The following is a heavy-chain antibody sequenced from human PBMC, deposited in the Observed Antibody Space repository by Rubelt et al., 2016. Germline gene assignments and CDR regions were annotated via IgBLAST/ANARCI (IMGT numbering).Heavy chain of an antibody. D-gene: IGHD3-3*01. CDR2: GGTT. Sequence: GGTTNYADSVKGRFTISRDNSKNTLYLQMNSLRAEDTAVYYCAKVTYYDFWSGYSEFDYWGQGTLVTVSS. V-gene: IGHV3-23*01. CDR3: AKVTYYDFWSGYSEFDY. J-gene: IGHJ4*02.